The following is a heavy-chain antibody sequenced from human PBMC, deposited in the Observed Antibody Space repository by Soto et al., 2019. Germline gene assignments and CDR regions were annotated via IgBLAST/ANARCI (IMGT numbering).Heavy chain of an antibody. CDR2: ISASGDTT. CDR3: AAQATGYFVPFDF. CDR1: GFSFSTCA. Sequence: EVQLLESGRGLVQPGWSLRLPCAASGFSFSTCAVSWVRQAPGKGLEWVSSISASGDTTHYAESVRGRFTISRDNSRNTLHLQMSSLTAEDTAIYSCAAQATGYFVPFDFWGRGTLVTVSS. J-gene: IGHJ4*02. D-gene: IGHD3-22*01. V-gene: IGHV3-23*01.